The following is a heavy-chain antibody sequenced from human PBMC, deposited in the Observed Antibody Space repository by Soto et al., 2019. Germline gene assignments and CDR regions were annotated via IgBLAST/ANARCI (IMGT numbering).Heavy chain of an antibody. V-gene: IGHV4-34*01. CDR2: INHSGST. Sequence: SETPSLTCAVYGGSFSGYYWSWIRQPPGKGLEWIGEINHSGSTNYNPSLKSRVTISVDTSKNQFSLKLSSVTAADTAVYYCARPLAHDILTGYSEQGDYWGQGTLVTVSS. D-gene: IGHD3-9*01. CDR1: GGSFSGYY. J-gene: IGHJ4*02. CDR3: ARPLAHDILTGYSEQGDY.